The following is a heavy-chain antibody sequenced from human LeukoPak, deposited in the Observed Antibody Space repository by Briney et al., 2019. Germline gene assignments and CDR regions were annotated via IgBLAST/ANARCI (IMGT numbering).Heavy chain of an antibody. D-gene: IGHD3-3*01. CDR2: IRSKAYGGTT. J-gene: IGHJ6*03. V-gene: IGHV3-49*04. CDR3: TRDTVGGHYDFWSGYYNYYYMDV. CDR1: GFTFGDYA. Sequence: GGSLRLSCTASGFTFGDYAMSWVRQAPGKGLEWVGFIRSKAYGGTTEYAASVKGRFTISRDDSKSIAYLQMNSLKTEDTAVYYCTRDTVGGHYDFWSGYYNYYYMDVWGKGTTVTVSS.